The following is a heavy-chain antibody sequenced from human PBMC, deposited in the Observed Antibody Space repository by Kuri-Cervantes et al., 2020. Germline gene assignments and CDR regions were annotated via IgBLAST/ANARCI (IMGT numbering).Heavy chain of an antibody. J-gene: IGHJ4*02. CDR3: AREVAAAGSDY. Sequence: GGSLRLSCAASGFTFSSYGMHWVRQAPGKGLEWVSYISSSGSTIYYADSVKGRFTISRDKSKNTLYLQMNSLRAEDTAVYYCAREVAAAGSDYWGQGTLVTVSS. V-gene: IGHV3-48*01. D-gene: IGHD6-13*01. CDR2: ISSSGSTI. CDR1: GFTFSSYG.